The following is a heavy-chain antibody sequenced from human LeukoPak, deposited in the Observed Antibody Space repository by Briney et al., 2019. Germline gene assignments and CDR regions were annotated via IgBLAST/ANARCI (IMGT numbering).Heavy chain of an antibody. V-gene: IGHV4-61*01. CDR1: GGSVSSSNYY. J-gene: IGHJ4*02. D-gene: IGHD3-10*01. Sequence: PSETLSLTCTVSGGSVSSSNYYWIWIRQSPGKALEWIGCIYYSGTTNYNPSLKSRVTISADTSKNQISLKLTSVNSADTAVYYCAREFGHWGQGTLVTVSS. CDR3: AREFGH. CDR2: IYYSGTT.